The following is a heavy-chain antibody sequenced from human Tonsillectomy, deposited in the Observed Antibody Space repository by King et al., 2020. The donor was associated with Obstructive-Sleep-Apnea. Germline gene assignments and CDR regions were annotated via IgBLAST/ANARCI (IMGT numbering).Heavy chain of an antibody. D-gene: IGHD3-9*01. CDR3: ARGHYDILTGYYSSP. J-gene: IGHJ5*02. Sequence: VQLVESGGGLVQPGGSLRLSCVASGFTVSSNYMSWVRQAPGKGLEWLSVIYSGGTTYYADSVKGRFTISRDNSKNTLFLQMNSLRCEDTAVYFLARGHYDILTGYYSSPWGQGTLVTVSS. CDR2: IYSGGTT. CDR1: GFTVSSNY. V-gene: IGHV3-66*01.